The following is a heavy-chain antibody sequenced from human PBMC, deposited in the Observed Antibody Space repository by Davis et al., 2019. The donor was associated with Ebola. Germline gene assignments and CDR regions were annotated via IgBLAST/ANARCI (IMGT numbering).Heavy chain of an antibody. CDR2: ISGSGGST. Sequence: GGSLRLSCAASGFTSSTYAMSWVRQAQGKGLEWVSAISGSGGSTYYADSVKGRFTISRDNSKNTLYLQMNNLRAEDTAVYYCARAQASYSSSWFFDYWGQGSLVTVSS. V-gene: IGHV3-23*01. CDR1: GFTSSTYA. CDR3: ARAQASYSSSWFFDY. D-gene: IGHD6-13*01. J-gene: IGHJ4*02.